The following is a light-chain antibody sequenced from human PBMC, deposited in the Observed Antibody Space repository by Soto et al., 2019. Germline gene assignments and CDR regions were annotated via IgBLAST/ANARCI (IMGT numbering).Light chain of an antibody. CDR1: SSDVGGYDY. CDR2: EVS. CDR3: SSYSISTAYL. Sequence: QSVLTHPASVSGSPGQSFTISCTGTSSDVGGYDYVSWYQLHPGKAPKLTVFEVSNRPSGVSYRFSGSKSGNTAPLTISGLQAEDEADYFCSSYSISTAYLFGTGTKVTVL. J-gene: IGLJ1*01. V-gene: IGLV2-14*01.